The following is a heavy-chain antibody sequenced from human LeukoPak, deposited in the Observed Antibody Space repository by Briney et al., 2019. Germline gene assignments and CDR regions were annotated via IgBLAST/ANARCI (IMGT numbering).Heavy chain of an antibody. V-gene: IGHV1-8*01. CDR1: GYTFTSYD. D-gene: IGHD3-22*01. CDR3: AGAITMIARNGYYYYMDV. CDR2: MNPNSGNT. J-gene: IGHJ6*03. Sequence: GASVKVSCKASGYTFTSYDINWVRQATGQGLEWMGWMNPNSGNTGYAQKFQGRVTMTRNTSISTAYMELSSLRSEDTAVYYCAGAITMIARNGYYYYMDVWGKETTVTVSS.